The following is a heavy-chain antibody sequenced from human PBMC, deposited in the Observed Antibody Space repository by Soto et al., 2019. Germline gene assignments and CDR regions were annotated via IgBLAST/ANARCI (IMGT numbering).Heavy chain of an antibody. CDR2: INHSGST. Sequence: QVQLQQWGAGLLKPSETLSLTCAVYGGSFSGYYWSWIRQPPGKGLEWIGEINHSGSTNYNPSLKSRVTISVDTSKNQFSLKLSSVTAADTAVYYCARGADYSSGWYPERYSFDYWGQGTLVTVSS. V-gene: IGHV4-34*01. CDR3: ARGADYSSGWYPERYSFDY. CDR1: GGSFSGYY. D-gene: IGHD6-19*01. J-gene: IGHJ4*02.